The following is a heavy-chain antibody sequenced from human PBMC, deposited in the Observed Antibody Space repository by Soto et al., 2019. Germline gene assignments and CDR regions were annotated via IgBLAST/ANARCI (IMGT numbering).Heavy chain of an antibody. CDR1: GDSVSTNSAT. J-gene: IGHJ5*01. CDR2: TYYRSKWYN. D-gene: IGHD2-2*01. V-gene: IGHV6-1*01. Sequence: SQTLSLTCAISGDSVSTNSATWDCIRQSPSRGLEWLGRTYYRSKWYNDYAVSVKGRITINPDTSNNQFSLQLNSVTPDDTAVYYCARLVGNSWLDSWGQGTLVTVS. CDR3: ARLVGNSWLDS.